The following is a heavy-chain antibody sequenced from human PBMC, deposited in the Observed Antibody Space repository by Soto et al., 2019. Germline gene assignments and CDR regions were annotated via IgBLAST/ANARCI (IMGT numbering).Heavy chain of an antibody. Sequence: GGSLRLSCAASGFTFDDYGMSWVRQAPGKGLEWVSAINWNGGSTGYADSVKGRFTISRDNTKNSLYLQMNSLRAEDTALYYCARDVGSSWTRLSDYWGQGTLVTVSS. J-gene: IGHJ4*02. V-gene: IGHV3-20*04. CDR3: ARDVGSSWTRLSDY. CDR1: GFTFDDYG. D-gene: IGHD6-13*01. CDR2: INWNGGST.